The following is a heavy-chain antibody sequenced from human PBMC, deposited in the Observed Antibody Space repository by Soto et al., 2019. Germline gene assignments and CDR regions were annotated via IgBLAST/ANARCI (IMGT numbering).Heavy chain of an antibody. Sequence: GASVKVSCKASGGTFSSYAISWVRQAPGQGLEWMGGIIPIFGTANYAQKFQGRVTITADESTSTAYMELSSLRSEDTAVYYCARVDTIFGGGRFDPWGQGTLVTVSS. J-gene: IGHJ5*02. D-gene: IGHD3-3*01. CDR3: ARVDTIFGGGRFDP. V-gene: IGHV1-69*13. CDR1: GGTFSSYA. CDR2: IIPIFGTA.